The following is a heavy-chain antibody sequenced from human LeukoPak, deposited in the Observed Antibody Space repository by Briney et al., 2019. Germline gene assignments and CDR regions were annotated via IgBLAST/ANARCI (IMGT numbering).Heavy chain of an antibody. CDR3: ASSTYFYDSSGYSLDY. CDR2: IYPGDSDT. CDR1: GYRFSSYW. V-gene: IGHV5-51*01. Sequence: GESLKISCQGFGYRFSSYWIGWVRQMPGKGLEWMGIIYPGDSDTRYSPSSQGQVTISVDKSISTAYLQWSSLKASDTAMYYCASSTYFYDSSGYSLDYWGQGTLVTVSS. D-gene: IGHD3-22*01. J-gene: IGHJ4*02.